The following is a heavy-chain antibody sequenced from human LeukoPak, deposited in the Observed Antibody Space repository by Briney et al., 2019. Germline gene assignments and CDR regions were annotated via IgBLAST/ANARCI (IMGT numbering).Heavy chain of an antibody. D-gene: IGHD2-2*01. CDR3: ASLGYCSGTSCRDI. V-gene: IGHV4-30-2*01. Sequence: SETLSLTCTVSGGSISSGGYYWSWIRQPPGKGLEWIGYIYHSGSTYYNPSLKSRVTISVDRSKNQFSLKLSSVTAADTAVYYCASLGYCSGTSCRDIWGQGTMVTVSS. CDR1: GGSISSGGYY. J-gene: IGHJ3*02. CDR2: IYHSGST.